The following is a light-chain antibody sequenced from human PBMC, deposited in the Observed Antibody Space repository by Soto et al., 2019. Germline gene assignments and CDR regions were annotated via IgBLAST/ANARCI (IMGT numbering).Light chain of an antibody. CDR3: QQRSNWPPLT. CDR2: GAS. CDR1: QSVSSK. J-gene: IGKJ4*01. Sequence: EIVMTQSPATLSVSPGEGATLSCRASQSVSSKLAWYQQKPGQAPRLLMYGASSRATGIPERFSGSGSGTDFTLTISRLEPEDFAVYYCQQRSNWPPLTFGGGTKVDIK. V-gene: IGKV3D-20*02.